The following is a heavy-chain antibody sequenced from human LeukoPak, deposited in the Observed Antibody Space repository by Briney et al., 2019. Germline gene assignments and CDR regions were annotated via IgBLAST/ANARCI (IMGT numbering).Heavy chain of an antibody. CDR1: GGTFSNYA. CDR2: IIPIFGTA. J-gene: IGHJ3*02. CDR3: ARDRRITIFGVVDAFDI. D-gene: IGHD3-3*01. Sequence: SVKVSCKASGGTFSNYAISWVRQAPGQGLEWMGGIIPIFGTANYTQKFQGRVTITADESTSTAYMELSSLRSDDTAVYYCARDRRITIFGVVDAFDIWGQGTMVTVSS. V-gene: IGHV1-69*13.